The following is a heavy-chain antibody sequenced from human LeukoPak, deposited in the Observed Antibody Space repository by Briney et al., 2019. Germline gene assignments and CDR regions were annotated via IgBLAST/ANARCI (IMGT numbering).Heavy chain of an antibody. V-gene: IGHV1-18*01. J-gene: IGHJ4*02. Sequence: ASVKVSCKASGYTFTSYGISWERQAPGQGLEWMGWISAYNGNTNYAQKLQGRVTMTTDTSTSTAYMELRSLRSDDTAVYYCARDGYYYDSSGYPFDYWGQGTLVTVSS. CDR1: GYTFTSYG. CDR2: ISAYNGNT. D-gene: IGHD3-22*01. CDR3: ARDGYYYDSSGYPFDY.